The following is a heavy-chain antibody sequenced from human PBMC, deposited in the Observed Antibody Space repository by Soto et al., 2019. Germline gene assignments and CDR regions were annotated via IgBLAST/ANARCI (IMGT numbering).Heavy chain of an antibody. V-gene: IGHV1-69*04. D-gene: IGHD6-13*01. CDR1: GGPFSSYT. J-gene: IGHJ3*02. CDR2: IIPINGIT. Sequence: SSVKVSCTASGGPFSSYTISWVRQAPGQGLKWMGRIIPINGITNYEQKLQGRVTMTADTSTSTAYMELSSRRSDDTAVYYCARDPQTSYSSSGYRGVFDIWGKGTMVTGSS. CDR3: ARDPQTSYSSSGYRGVFDI.